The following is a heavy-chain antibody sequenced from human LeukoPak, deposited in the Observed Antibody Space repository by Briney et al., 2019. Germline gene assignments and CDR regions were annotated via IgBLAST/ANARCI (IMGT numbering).Heavy chain of an antibody. J-gene: IGHJ4*02. CDR2: IRYDGSIK. Sequence: GGSLRLSCAASGFTFRSYGMHWVRLAPGKGLEWVAFIRYDGSIKYYVDSVKRRFTVSRDNSKNTLYLQMNSLRAEDTAIYYCAKDVNVGGDYFDYWGQGTLVTVSS. CDR3: AKDVNVGGDYFDY. V-gene: IGHV3-30*02. D-gene: IGHD3-10*01. CDR1: GFTFRSYG.